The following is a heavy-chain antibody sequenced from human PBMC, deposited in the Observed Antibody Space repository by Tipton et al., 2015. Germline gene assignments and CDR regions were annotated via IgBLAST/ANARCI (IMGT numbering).Heavy chain of an antibody. Sequence: SLRLSCAASGFTFRNSDMSWVRQAPGKGLEWVSSISGSGGGTYYADSVKGRFTISRDNSKNTLYLQMNSLTGEDTALYYCAKRAVAGIPFDHWGQGTLVAVSS. D-gene: IGHD6-19*01. CDR1: GFTFRNSD. J-gene: IGHJ4*02. V-gene: IGHV3-23*01. CDR3: AKRAVAGIPFDH. CDR2: ISGSGGGT.